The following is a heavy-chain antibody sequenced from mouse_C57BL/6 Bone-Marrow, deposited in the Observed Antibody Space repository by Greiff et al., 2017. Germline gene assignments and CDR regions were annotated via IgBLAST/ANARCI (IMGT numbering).Heavy chain of an antibody. J-gene: IGHJ1*03. Sequence: VKLQQSGAELVKPGASVKISCKASGYAFSSYWMNWVKQRPGKGLEWIGQIYPGDGDTNYNGKFKGKATLTADKSSSTAYMQRSSLTSEDSAVYFCARYHYYGSSYWYFDVWGTGTTVTVSS. CDR3: ARYHYYGSSYWYFDV. CDR2: IYPGDGDT. CDR1: GYAFSSYW. V-gene: IGHV1-80*01. D-gene: IGHD1-1*01.